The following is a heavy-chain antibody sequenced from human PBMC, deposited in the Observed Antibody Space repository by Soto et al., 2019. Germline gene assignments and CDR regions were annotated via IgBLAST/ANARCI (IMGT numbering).Heavy chain of an antibody. CDR2: ISGSGGST. V-gene: IGHV3-23*01. Sequence: EVQLLESGGGLVQPGGSLRLSCAASGFTFSSYAMSWVRQAPGKGLEWVSAISGSGGSTYYADSVKGRFTISRDNSKNALYLLLTSVRAGDTAVYYCAKGGRRQLWWSGIDYWGQRTLGNVSS. CDR3: AKGGRRQLWWSGIDY. J-gene: IGHJ4*02. CDR1: GFTFSSYA. D-gene: IGHD5-18*01.